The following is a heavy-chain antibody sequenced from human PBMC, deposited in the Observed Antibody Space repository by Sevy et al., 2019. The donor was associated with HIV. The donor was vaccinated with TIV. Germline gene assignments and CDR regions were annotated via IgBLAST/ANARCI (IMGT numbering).Heavy chain of an antibody. CDR3: AKAGGGWNYLDY. CDR2: LDNSGVKT. D-gene: IGHD6-19*01. J-gene: IGHJ4*02. CDR1: GFTFDNYA. V-gene: IGHV3-23*01. Sequence: GGSLRLSCAASGFTFDNYAMTWVRQTPGKGLEWVSTLDNSGVKTYNADSVKGRFTISRDNSKNTLYLQMDSLRAEDTDIYYCAKAGGGWNYLDYSGQGTLVTVSS.